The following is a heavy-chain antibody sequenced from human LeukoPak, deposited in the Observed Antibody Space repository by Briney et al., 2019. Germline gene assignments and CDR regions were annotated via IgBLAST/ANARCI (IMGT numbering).Heavy chain of an antibody. D-gene: IGHD5-12*01. CDR3: AKGSTSGFYYFDY. CDR1: GFTFSSYG. Sequence: GGSLGLSCAASGFTFSSYGMHWVRQAPGKGLEWVAVKSYDGSNIYYADSVKGRFTISRDNSMHTVYLQMNSLRPEDTAVYYCAKGSTSGFYYFDYWGQGTLVTVSS. V-gene: IGHV3-30*18. CDR2: KSYDGSNI. J-gene: IGHJ4*02.